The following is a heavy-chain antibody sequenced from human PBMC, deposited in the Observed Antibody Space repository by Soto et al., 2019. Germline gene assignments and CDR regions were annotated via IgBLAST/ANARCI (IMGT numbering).Heavy chain of an antibody. CDR1: GGTFSRYA. Sequence: QVKLVQSGTEVKKPGSSVKVSCKASGGTFSRYAINWVRQAPGQGLEWMGGITPIFGTPNYAQNFQGRVTITXXGXTXXAYMELRRLRSEDTAVYYCAQTLGLAVSGPGRFDLWGRGTLVTVTS. D-gene: IGHD6-19*01. CDR3: AQTLGLAVSGPGRFDL. V-gene: IGHV1-69*05. CDR2: ITPIFGTP. J-gene: IGHJ2*01.